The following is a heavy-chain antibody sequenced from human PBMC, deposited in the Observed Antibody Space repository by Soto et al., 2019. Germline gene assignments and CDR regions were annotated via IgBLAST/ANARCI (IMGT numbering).Heavy chain of an antibody. J-gene: IGHJ6*02. Sequence: EVQLLESGGGLAQPGGSLRLSCTATDHAMSWVRQAPGKGLEWVSAISGSGDVTHYGDSVKGRFTISRDNSKNTMYLQMDSLRVDDTAVYYCATRIYTTIPGGMDVWGQGTTVIVSS. V-gene: IGHV3-20*04. CDR1: DHA. CDR3: ATRIYTTIPGGMDV. D-gene: IGHD2-2*02. CDR2: ISGSGDVT.